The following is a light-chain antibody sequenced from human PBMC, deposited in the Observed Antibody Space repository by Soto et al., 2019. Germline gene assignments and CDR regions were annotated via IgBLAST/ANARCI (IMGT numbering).Light chain of an antibody. V-gene: IGKV3-20*01. J-gene: IGKJ5*01. Sequence: EIGLTQSPCTLSLSAGERATLSCRASQGISNNYLDWYQQQPGQPHRRLIYGASTRATGIPGMFSGSASGKDCTPTIGRLEQEDSAVYYCQQYGSSPTFGAGTRLEIK. CDR2: GAS. CDR3: QQYGSSPT. CDR1: QGISNNY.